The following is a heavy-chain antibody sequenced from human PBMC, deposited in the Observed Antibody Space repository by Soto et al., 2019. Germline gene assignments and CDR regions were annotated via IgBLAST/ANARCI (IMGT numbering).Heavy chain of an antibody. D-gene: IGHD3-22*01. CDR2: IYYSGST. Sequence: QVQLQESGPGLVKPSQTLSLTCTVSGGSISSGDYYWSWIRQPPGKGLEWIGYIYYSGSTYYNPSIKSRVTISVDTSKNQFSLKLSSVTAADTAVYYCARGDPHYYDSSGYFRYWGQGTLVTVSS. J-gene: IGHJ4*02. CDR3: ARGDPHYYDSSGYFRY. CDR1: GGSISSGDYY. V-gene: IGHV4-30-4*01.